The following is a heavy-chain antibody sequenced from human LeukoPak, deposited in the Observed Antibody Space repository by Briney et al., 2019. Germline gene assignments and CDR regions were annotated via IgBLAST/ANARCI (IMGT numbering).Heavy chain of an antibody. CDR3: AKDVNYYGSGSYYSFYYYYYMDV. J-gene: IGHJ6*03. Sequence: GGSLRLSCAASGFTFSSYGMHWVRQAPGKGLEWVAFIRYDGSNKYYADSVKGRFTISRDNSKNTLYLQMNSLRAEDTAVYYCAKDVNYYGSGSYYSFYYYYYMDVWGEGTTVTISS. D-gene: IGHD3-10*01. CDR2: IRYDGSNK. CDR1: GFTFSSYG. V-gene: IGHV3-30*02.